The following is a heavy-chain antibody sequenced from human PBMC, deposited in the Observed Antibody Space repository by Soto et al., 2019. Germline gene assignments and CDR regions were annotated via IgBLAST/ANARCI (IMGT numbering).Heavy chain of an antibody. V-gene: IGHV1-18*01. CDR1: GYTFTSYG. CDR3: ARDQNALGAVAGDNWFDL. J-gene: IGHJ5*02. Sequence: QVQLVQSGAEVKKPGASVKVSCKASGYTFTSYGISWVRQAPGQGLEWMGWISAYNGNTNYAQKLQGRVTMTTDTSTSAAYMELRSLRSDDTAVYYCARDQNALGAVAGDNWFDLWGQGHLVAVSS. D-gene: IGHD6-19*01. CDR2: ISAYNGNT.